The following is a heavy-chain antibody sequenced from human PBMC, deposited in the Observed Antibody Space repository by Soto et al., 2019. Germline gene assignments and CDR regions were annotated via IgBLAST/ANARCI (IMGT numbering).Heavy chain of an antibody. Sequence: SETLSLTCTVPGGSLTTYYWCWIRQPPGKGLEWIGYIYYSGITNYKPSLKSRVTISVDTSKNQFSLRLSSVTAADTAVYYCARTDGYSYDFWGQGTPVTVS. J-gene: IGHJ4*02. CDR1: GGSLTTYY. D-gene: IGHD4-4*01. V-gene: IGHV4-59*01. CDR2: IYYSGIT. CDR3: ARTDGYSYDF.